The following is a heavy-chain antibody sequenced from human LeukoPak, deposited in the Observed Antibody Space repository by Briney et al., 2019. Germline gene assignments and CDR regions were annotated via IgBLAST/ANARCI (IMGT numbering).Heavy chain of an antibody. D-gene: IGHD4-17*01. J-gene: IGHJ4*02. CDR1: GFIFSNYW. V-gene: IGHV3-7*01. Sequence: PGGSLRLSCAASGFIFSNYWMSWLHQAPGKGLEWVANIRQEGNKKNYVDSVEGRFTIYRDNVQNSVYLQMTSLRAEDTAVYYCATDTGHGYFESWGQGTLVTVSS. CDR2: IRQEGNKK. CDR3: ATDTGHGYFES.